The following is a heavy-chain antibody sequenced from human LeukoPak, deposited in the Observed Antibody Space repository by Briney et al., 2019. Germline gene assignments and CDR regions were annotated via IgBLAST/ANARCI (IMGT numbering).Heavy chain of an antibody. CDR1: GGTFSSYA. Sequence: GASVKVSCKASGGTFSSYAISWVRQAPGQGLEWMGWISAYNGNTNYAQKLQGRVTMTTDTSTSTAYMELRSLRTDDTAVYYCARDPRGYSYGLGWFDPWGQGTLVTVSS. CDR3: ARDPRGYSYGLGWFDP. V-gene: IGHV1-18*01. J-gene: IGHJ5*02. CDR2: ISAYNGNT. D-gene: IGHD5-18*01.